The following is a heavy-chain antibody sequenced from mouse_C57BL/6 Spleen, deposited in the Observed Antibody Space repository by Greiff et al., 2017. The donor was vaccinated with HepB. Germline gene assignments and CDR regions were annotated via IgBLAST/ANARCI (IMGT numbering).Heavy chain of an antibody. V-gene: IGHV1-82*01. D-gene: IGHD1-1*01. CDR3: ANYFPAMDY. Sequence: QVQLQQSGPELVKPGASVKISCKASGYSFRSSWMNWVKQRPGKGLEWIGRIYPGDGDTNYNGKFKGKATLTADKSSSTAYMQLSSLTSEDSAVYFCANYFPAMDYWGQGTSVTVSS. J-gene: IGHJ4*01. CDR2: IYPGDGDT. CDR1: GYSFRSSW.